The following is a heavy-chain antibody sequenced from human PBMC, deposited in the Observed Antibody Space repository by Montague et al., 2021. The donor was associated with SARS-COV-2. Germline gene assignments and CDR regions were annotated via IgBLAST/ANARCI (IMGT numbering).Heavy chain of an antibody. CDR2: IYYSGSI. V-gene: IGHV4-39*07. Sequence: SETLSLTCTVSGGSISSSSYYWGWIRQPPGKGLEWIGSIYYSGSIYYNPSLKSRVTISVDTSKNQFSPKLSSVTAADTAVYYCARALIMITFGGVIAHWFDPWGQGTLVTVSS. CDR3: ARALIMITFGGVIAHWFDP. D-gene: IGHD3-16*02. CDR1: GGSISSSSYY. J-gene: IGHJ5*02.